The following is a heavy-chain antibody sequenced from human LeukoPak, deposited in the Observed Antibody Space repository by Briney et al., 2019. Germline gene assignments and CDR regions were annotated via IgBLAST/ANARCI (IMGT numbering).Heavy chain of an antibody. Sequence: SETLSLTCTVSGYSISSGYYWGWIRQPPGKGLEWIGSIYHSGSTYYNPSLKSRVTISVDTSKNQFSLRLSSVTAADTAVYYCSRDAVVPASLLDYWGQGTMVTVSS. J-gene: IGHJ4*02. CDR2: IYHSGST. CDR1: GYSISSGYY. D-gene: IGHD2-2*01. CDR3: SRDAVVPASLLDY. V-gene: IGHV4-38-2*02.